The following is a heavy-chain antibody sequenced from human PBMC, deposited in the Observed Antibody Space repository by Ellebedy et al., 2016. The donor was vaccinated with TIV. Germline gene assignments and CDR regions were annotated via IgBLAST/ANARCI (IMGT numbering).Heavy chain of an antibody. CDR1: GFTFDIYA. Sequence: GESLKISCAASGFTFDIYAMSWVRQAPGKGLEWVSGISASGGGIYYGDSAKGRFSISRDNSQNTIYLQMSSLRAEDTALYYCAKHQREKVLARGYFDSWGQGTLVTVSS. CDR2: ISASGGGI. D-gene: IGHD3-3*01. J-gene: IGHJ4*02. CDR3: AKHQREKVLARGYFDS. V-gene: IGHV3-23*01.